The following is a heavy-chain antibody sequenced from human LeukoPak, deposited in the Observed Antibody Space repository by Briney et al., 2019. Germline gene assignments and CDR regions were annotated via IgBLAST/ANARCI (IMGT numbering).Heavy chain of an antibody. J-gene: IGHJ4*02. CDR1: GVSMSAFQ. CDR2: VNTKGET. CDR3: ATSNDARIAPFDH. D-gene: IGHD2-8*01. Sequence: KASETLSLTCTVSGVSMSAFQWSWVRQSPEKGVEWIGCVNTKGETNYNPSLKSRVITSVDTSKSQFSLRLTSVTAADTAAYYCATSNDARIAPFDHWGQGALVTVSP. V-gene: IGHV4-4*09.